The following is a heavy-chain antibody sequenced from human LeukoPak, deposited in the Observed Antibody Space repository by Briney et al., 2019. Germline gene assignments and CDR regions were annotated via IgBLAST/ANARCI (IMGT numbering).Heavy chain of an antibody. D-gene: IGHD3-3*01. V-gene: IGHV3-23*01. CDR3: ARERTEYDFWSAYLDP. CDR2: ISGSGHST. J-gene: IGHJ5*02. Sequence: PGGSLRLSCAASGFTFSSYAMSWVRQAPGKGLEWVSAISGSGHSTFYADSVKGRFAVSRDTSKNSLYLHMNRLRTEDTAVYYCARERTEYDFWSAYLDPWGQGTLVTVSS. CDR1: GFTFSSYA.